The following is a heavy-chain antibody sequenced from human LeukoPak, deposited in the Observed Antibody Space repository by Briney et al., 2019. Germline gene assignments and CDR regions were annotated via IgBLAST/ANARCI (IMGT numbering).Heavy chain of an antibody. Sequence: SETLSLTCTVSGGSISSYYWSWIRQPAGKGLEWIGRIYTSGSTNYNPSLKSRVTMSVDTSKNQFSLKLSSVTAADTAVYYCAREPYYYDSSGWVLNAFDIWGQGTMVTVSS. CDR1: GGSISSYY. D-gene: IGHD3-22*01. CDR2: IYTSGST. V-gene: IGHV4-4*07. J-gene: IGHJ3*02. CDR3: AREPYYYDSSGWVLNAFDI.